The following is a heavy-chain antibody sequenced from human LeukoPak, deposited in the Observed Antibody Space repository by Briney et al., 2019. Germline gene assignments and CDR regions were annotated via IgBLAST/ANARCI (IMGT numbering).Heavy chain of an antibody. CDR1: GFTFSSYG. D-gene: IGHD3-3*01. V-gene: IGHV3-30*02. J-gene: IGHJ5*02. Sequence: PGGSLRLSCAASGFTFSSYGMHWVRQAPGKGLEWVAFIGYDGSNKYYADSVKGRFTISRDNSKNTLYLQMNSLRAEGTAVYYCAMRITIFGVSRADWFDPWGQGTLVTVSS. CDR2: IGYDGSNK. CDR3: AMRITIFGVSRADWFDP.